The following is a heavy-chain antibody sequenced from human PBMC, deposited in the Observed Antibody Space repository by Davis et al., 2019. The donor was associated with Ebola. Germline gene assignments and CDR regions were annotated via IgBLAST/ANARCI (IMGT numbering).Heavy chain of an antibody. CDR2: ISGSGGST. CDR1: GFTFSSYA. Sequence: GESLKISCAASGFTFSSYAMSWVRQAPGKGLEWVSAISGSGGSTYYADSVKGRFTISRDNSKNTLYLQMNSLRAEDTAVYYCARLYGSGSSPFDYWGQGTLVTVSS. CDR3: ARLYGSGSSPFDY. J-gene: IGHJ4*02. V-gene: IGHV3-23*01. D-gene: IGHD3-10*01.